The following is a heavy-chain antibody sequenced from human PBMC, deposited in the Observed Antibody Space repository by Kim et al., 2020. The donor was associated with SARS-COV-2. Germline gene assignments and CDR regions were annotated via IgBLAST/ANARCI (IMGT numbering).Heavy chain of an antibody. CDR3: AKGSGFDYYSGMDV. Sequence: DSVKGPFTLSTDKAKNTLYLQMNNLRGEDTAVYYCAKGSGFDYYSGMDVWGQGTTVTVSS. V-gene: IGHV3-23*01. D-gene: IGHD3-10*01. J-gene: IGHJ6*02.